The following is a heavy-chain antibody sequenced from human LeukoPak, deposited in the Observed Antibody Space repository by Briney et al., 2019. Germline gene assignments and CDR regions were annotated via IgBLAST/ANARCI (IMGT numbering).Heavy chain of an antibody. Sequence: GGSLRLSRAASGFTFRYYRMSWVRPAPGKGLEGVSVVSDSGSSAYYADSVRGRFTISRDNPNNSLYLQMNSLPAEDTAVYYCAPELRGAAWSLDYGGEGTLVTVSS. CDR2: VSDSGSSA. J-gene: IGHJ4*02. D-gene: IGHD1-26*01. CDR3: APELRGAAWSLDY. V-gene: IGHV3-23*01. CDR1: GFTFRYYR.